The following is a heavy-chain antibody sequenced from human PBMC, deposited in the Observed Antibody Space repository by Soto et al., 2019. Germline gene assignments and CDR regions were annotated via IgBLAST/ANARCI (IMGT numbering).Heavy chain of an antibody. J-gene: IGHJ4*02. CDR1: GYSFTSYW. CDR3: ARLQAAAGDNDLTFDY. CDR2: IDPSDSYT. Sequence: EVQLVQSGAEVKKPGESLRISCKGSGYSFTSYWISWMRQMPEKGLEWLGRIDPSDSYTNHSPSFQGHVTISADKSISTAYLQWSSLKASDTAMYYCARLQAAAGDNDLTFDYWGQGTLVTVSS. D-gene: IGHD6-13*01. V-gene: IGHV5-10-1*01.